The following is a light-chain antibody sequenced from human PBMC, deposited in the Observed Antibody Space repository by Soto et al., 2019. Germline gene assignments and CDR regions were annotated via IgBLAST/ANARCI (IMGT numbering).Light chain of an antibody. Sequence: DIQRSQSPSSLSASVGDRVTITCQASQNINNYLNWYQQKPGRAPKLLIYDASNLEAGVPSRFRGSGSRTDFTFTISRLQPEDIATYYCQQYENLPTFGQGTRLEIK. CDR1: QNINNY. J-gene: IGKJ5*01. CDR2: DAS. CDR3: QQYENLPT. V-gene: IGKV1-33*01.